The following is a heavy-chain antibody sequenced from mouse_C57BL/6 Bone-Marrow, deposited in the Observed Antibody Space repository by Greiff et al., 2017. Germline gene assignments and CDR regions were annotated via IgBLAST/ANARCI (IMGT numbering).Heavy chain of an antibody. V-gene: IGHV5-4*03. Sequence: EVKLMESGGGLVKPGGSLKLSCAASGFTFSSYAMSWVRQTPEKRLEWVATISDGGSYTYYPDNVKGRFTISRDNAKNNLYLQMSHLKSEDTAMYYCARTGSKGGYWGQGTTLTVSS. CDR2: ISDGGSYT. J-gene: IGHJ2*01. CDR1: GFTFSSYA. CDR3: ARTGSKGGY.